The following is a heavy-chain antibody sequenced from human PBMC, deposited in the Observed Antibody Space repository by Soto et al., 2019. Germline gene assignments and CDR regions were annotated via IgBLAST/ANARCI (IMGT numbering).Heavy chain of an antibody. V-gene: IGHV2-70*01. CDR3: SRAVGGFTYGYPDY. D-gene: IGHD5-18*01. CDR1: GFSLSTTGMC. CDR2: IDWADDK. Sequence: SGPTLVNPTQTLTLTCTFSGFSLSTTGMCVSWIRQPPGKALEWLALIDWADDKYYSTSLKTRLTISKDTSKNQVVPKMTNVEPVDTATYFCSRAVGGFTYGYPDYWGQGTLVTVSS. J-gene: IGHJ4*02.